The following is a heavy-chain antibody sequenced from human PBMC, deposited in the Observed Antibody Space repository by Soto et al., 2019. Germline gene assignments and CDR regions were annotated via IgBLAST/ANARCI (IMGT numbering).Heavy chain of an antibody. D-gene: IGHD6-13*01. CDR1: GGTFSSYT. V-gene: IGHV1-69*02. CDR3: ARARTAAAGYYSYGMDV. J-gene: IGHJ6*02. CDR2: IIPILGIT. Sequence: ASVKVSCKASGGTFSSYTISWVRQAPGQGLEWRGRIIPILGITNYAEKFQGRVTITADKSTSTAYMQLSSLRSEDTAVYYCARARTAAAGYYSYGMDVWGQGTTVTVSS.